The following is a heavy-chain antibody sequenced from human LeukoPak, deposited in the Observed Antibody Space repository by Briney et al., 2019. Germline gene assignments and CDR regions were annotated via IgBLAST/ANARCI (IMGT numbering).Heavy chain of an antibody. D-gene: IGHD6-13*01. V-gene: IGHV3-7*01. CDR1: GFTFSSYW. Sequence: GGSLRLSCAASGFTFSSYWMSWVRQAPGKGLEWVANIKQDGSEKYYVDSVKGRFTISRDNAKNSLYLQMNSLRAEDTAVYYCAMTRSIAAAGTYWFDPWGQGTLVTVSS. CDR3: AMTRSIAAAGTYWFDP. J-gene: IGHJ5*02. CDR2: IKQDGSEK.